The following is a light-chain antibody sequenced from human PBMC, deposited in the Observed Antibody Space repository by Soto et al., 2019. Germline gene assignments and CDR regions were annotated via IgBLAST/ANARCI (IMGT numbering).Light chain of an antibody. CDR1: QDISNY. CDR2: DAS. V-gene: IGKV1-33*01. Sequence: DIQMPQSPSYLSASVGDRVTITCQASQDISNYLNWYQQKPGKAPKLLIYDASNLETGVPSRFSGSGAGTDFTFTISSLQPEDIATYYCQQYDNLSFTFGPGTKVDIK. CDR3: QQYDNLSFT. J-gene: IGKJ3*01.